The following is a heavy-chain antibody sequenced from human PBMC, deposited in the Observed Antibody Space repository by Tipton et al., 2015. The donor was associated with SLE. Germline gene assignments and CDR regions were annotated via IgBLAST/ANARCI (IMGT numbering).Heavy chain of an antibody. CDR1: GFTFSDYY. Sequence: GSLRLSCAASGFTFSDYYMSLIRQAPGKGLAWVSYISSSGSTIYYANSVKGRFTISRDNAKNSLYLQMNGLRAEDTALYYCARGYCSSTSCYGYFDYWGQGTLVTVSS. J-gene: IGHJ4*02. CDR3: ARGYCSSTSCYGYFDY. CDR2: ISSSGSTI. V-gene: IGHV3-11*01. D-gene: IGHD2-2*01.